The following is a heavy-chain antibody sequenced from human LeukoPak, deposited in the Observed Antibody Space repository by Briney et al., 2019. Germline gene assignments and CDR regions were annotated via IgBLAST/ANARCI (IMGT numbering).Heavy chain of an antibody. CDR1: GFTFSNYE. J-gene: IGHJ5*02. Sequence: GGSLRLSCAASGFTFSNYEMNWVRQAPGKGLEWVSYISNSGSTIYYADSMKGRFTISRDNARNSLFLQMNSLRVEDTAMYYCASQSYVRFDPWGQGTLVTVSS. V-gene: IGHV3-48*03. CDR3: ASQSYVRFDP. D-gene: IGHD3-16*01. CDR2: ISNSGSTI.